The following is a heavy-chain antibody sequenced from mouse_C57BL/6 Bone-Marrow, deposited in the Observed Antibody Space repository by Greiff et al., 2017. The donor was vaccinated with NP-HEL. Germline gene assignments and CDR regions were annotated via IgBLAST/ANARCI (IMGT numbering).Heavy chain of an antibody. CDR3: ASLYYGGSTGYFDD. CDR1: GYTFTDYY. V-gene: IGHV1-19*01. Sequence: EVQLQQSGPVLVKPGASVKMSCKASGYTFTDYYMNWVKQSPGKSLEWIGVINPYNGGTSYNQKFKGKATLTVDKSSSTAYMELNSLTSEDSAVYYGASLYYGGSTGYFDDWGKGTTVTVSS. J-gene: IGHJ1*03. D-gene: IGHD1-1*01. CDR2: INPYNGGT.